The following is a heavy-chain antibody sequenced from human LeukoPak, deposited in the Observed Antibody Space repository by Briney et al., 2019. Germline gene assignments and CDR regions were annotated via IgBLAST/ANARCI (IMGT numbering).Heavy chain of an antibody. CDR1: GDSFSSYE. Sequence: AASVKVSCKASGDSFSSYEITWVRQAPGQGPEWMGRIVPIPGTSNYAEKFQGRVTIKADRSTNTAYMELSSLRYEDTAVYYCARKVPIYGMDVWGQGTSVTVSS. CDR2: IVPIPGTS. CDR3: ARKVPIYGMDV. D-gene: IGHD2-2*02. J-gene: IGHJ6*02. V-gene: IGHV1-69*04.